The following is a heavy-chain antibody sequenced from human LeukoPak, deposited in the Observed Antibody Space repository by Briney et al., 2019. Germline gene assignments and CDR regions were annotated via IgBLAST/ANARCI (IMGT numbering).Heavy chain of an antibody. Sequence: GGSLRLSCAASGFTFSSYSMNWVRQAPGKGLEWVSSISSSSYIYYADSVKGRFTISRDNAKNSLYLQMNSLRAEDTAVYYCARDRGDYCTNGVCYGPYYYYYGMDVWGQGTTVTVSS. CDR2: ISSSSYI. V-gene: IGHV3-21*01. D-gene: IGHD2-8*01. CDR1: GFTFSSYS. J-gene: IGHJ6*02. CDR3: ARDRGDYCTNGVCYGPYYYYYGMDV.